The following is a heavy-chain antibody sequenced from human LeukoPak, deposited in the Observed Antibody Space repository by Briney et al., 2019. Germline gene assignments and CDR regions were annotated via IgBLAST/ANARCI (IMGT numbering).Heavy chain of an antibody. V-gene: IGHV3-23*01. CDR2: ISSSGDIT. J-gene: IGHJ4*02. D-gene: IGHD3-10*01. Sequence: PGGSLRLSCAASGFTFSDYAMSWVCQAPGKGLEWVSTISSSGDITDYADSVKGPFTISRDNSKNTLYLQMNSLRAEDTAVYYCAKDNAYYYADYWGQGTLVTVSS. CDR3: AKDNAYYYADY. CDR1: GFTFSDYA.